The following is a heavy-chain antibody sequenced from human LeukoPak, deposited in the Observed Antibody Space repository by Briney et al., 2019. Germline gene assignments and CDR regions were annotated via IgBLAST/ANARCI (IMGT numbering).Heavy chain of an antibody. Sequence: PGGSLRLSCEASGFTFNNYAMHWVRQAPGKGLEWVAFIRYDGNNNYYADSVKGRFTISRDNSKNTLYLQMNSLRAEDTAVYYCAKTGDNYLWGSYRPPAGGYFDYWGQGTLVTVSS. CDR3: AKTGDNYLWGSYRPPAGGYFDY. V-gene: IGHV3-30*02. CDR1: GFTFNNYA. J-gene: IGHJ4*02. D-gene: IGHD3-16*02. CDR2: IRYDGNNN.